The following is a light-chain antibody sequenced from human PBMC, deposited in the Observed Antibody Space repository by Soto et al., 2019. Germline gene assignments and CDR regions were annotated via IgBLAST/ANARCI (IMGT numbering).Light chain of an antibody. CDR2: AAS. J-gene: IGKJ4*01. CDR1: QGIGND. V-gene: IGKV1-6*01. Sequence: AIQMTQSPSSLSASVGDRVTITCRASQGIGNDLGWYQQKSGKAPKLLIYAASNLQGGVPSRFSGSGSGTDFTFTISSLQAEDTATYYCQQYDDIPPMTFGGGTKVEI. CDR3: QQYDDIPPMT.